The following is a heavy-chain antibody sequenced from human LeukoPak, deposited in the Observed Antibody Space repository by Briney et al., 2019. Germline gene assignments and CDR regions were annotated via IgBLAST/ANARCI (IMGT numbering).Heavy chain of an antibody. CDR1: GFTVSNTY. D-gene: IGHD3-3*01. J-gene: IGHJ4*02. V-gene: IGHV3-53*01. CDR2: LYSGGIT. Sequence: GGSLRLSCAASGFTVSNTYMIWVRQAPGKGLEWVSLLYSGGITNYADSVRGRFTISRDNYKNTLYLQMNSLRAEDTAVYFCARGVGAYWGQGTLVAVSS. CDR3: ARGVGAY.